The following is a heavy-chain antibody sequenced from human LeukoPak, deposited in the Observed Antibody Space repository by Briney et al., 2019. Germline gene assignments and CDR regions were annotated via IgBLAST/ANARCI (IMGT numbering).Heavy chain of an antibody. J-gene: IGHJ3*01. V-gene: IGHV1-18*01. CDR2: IGTYNGNP. Sequence: GASVKVSCKASGYTFTNYAISWGRQAPGQGLEWMGWIGTYNGNPDYTQRPQGRVTMTTDTSTSTAYMELRSLKSDDTAVYYCAREDPGGAFDVWGRGTMVTVSS. CDR1: GYTFTNYA. CDR3: AREDPGGAFDV. D-gene: IGHD3-16*01.